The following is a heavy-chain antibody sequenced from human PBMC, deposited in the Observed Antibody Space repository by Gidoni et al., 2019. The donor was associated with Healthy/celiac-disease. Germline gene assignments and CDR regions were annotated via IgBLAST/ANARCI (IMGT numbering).Heavy chain of an antibody. CDR3: ARDEKYYDFWSGYYIGFLDY. J-gene: IGHJ4*02. CDR1: GFTFSSYW. Sequence: EVQLVESGGGLVQPGGSLRLSCAASGFTFSSYWMHWVRQAPGKGLVWVSRINSDGSSTSYADSVKGRFTISRDNAKNTLYLQMNSLRAEDTAVYYCARDEKYYDFWSGYYIGFLDYWGQGTLVTVSS. D-gene: IGHD3-3*01. V-gene: IGHV3-74*01. CDR2: INSDGSST.